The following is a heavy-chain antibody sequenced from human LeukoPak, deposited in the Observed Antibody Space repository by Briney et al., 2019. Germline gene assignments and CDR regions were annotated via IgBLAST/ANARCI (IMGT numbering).Heavy chain of an antibody. CDR3: ARDFGGTGTLGY. D-gene: IGHD1-1*01. V-gene: IGHV4-59*01. CDR1: GGSISSYY. Sequence: PSETLSLTCTVSGGSISSYYWSWIRQPPGKGLEWIGYIYYSGSTNYNPSLKSRVTISVDTSKNQFSLKLSSVTAADTAVYYCARDFGGTGTLGYWGQGTLVTVSS. CDR2: IYYSGST. J-gene: IGHJ4*02.